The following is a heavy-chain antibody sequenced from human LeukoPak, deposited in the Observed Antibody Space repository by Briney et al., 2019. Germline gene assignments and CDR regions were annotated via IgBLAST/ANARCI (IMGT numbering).Heavy chain of an antibody. Sequence: SETLSLTCAVYGGSFSGYYWSWIRQPPGKGLEWIGEINHSGSTNYNPSLKSRVTISVDTSKNQFSLKLSSVTAADTAAYYCARGLLAVAGHYYYYGMGVWGQGTTVTVSS. D-gene: IGHD6-19*01. J-gene: IGHJ6*02. CDR2: INHSGST. CDR3: ARGLLAVAGHYYYYGMGV. V-gene: IGHV4-34*01. CDR1: GGSFSGYY.